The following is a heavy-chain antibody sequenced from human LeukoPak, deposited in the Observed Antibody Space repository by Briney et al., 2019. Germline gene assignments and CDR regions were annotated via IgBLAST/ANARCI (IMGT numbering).Heavy chain of an antibody. CDR2: IWNDGTTA. CDR1: RFAFSRYA. CDR3: GKATGTYGDDACDI. V-gene: IGHV3-33*06. D-gene: IGHD1-26*01. Sequence: GGSLRLSSGSSRFAFSRYAMHWFGQAPGKVLEWVAVIWNDGTTAYSAASVKGRFTVSRDNSNNTLFLQMNSLTAEDTAVYFCGKATGTYGDDACDIWGQGAMVIVSS. J-gene: IGHJ3*02.